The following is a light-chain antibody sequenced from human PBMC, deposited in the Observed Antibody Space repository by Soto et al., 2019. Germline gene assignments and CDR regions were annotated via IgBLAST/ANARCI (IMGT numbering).Light chain of an antibody. J-gene: IGLJ2*01. CDR3: LLSYSGARHVV. Sequence: QAVVTQEPSLTVSPGGTVTLTCGPSTGAVTSGHYPYWFQQKPGQAPRTLIYDTSNKHSWTPARFSGSLLGGKAALTLSGAQPEDEAEYYCLLSYSGARHVVFGGGTKVTVL. CDR2: DTS. CDR1: TGAVTSGHY. V-gene: IGLV7-46*01.